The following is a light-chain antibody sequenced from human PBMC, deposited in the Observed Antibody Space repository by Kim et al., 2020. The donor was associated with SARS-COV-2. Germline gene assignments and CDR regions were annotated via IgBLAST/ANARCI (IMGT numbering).Light chain of an antibody. CDR3: QQAHSFPLT. CDR1: QGISSR. V-gene: IGKV1D-12*01. Sequence: AAVGDRVTITCRASQGISSRLAWYQQKPGKAPKVLIYAASNLQSGVPSRFSGSGSGTEFTLTISSLQTEDFATYYCQQAHSFPLTFGGGTKVDIK. J-gene: IGKJ4*01. CDR2: AAS.